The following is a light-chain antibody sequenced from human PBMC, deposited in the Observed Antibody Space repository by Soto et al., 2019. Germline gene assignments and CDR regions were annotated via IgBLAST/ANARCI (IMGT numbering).Light chain of an antibody. CDR1: QSVSSN. CDR2: DAS. Sequence: EIFLTQSPATLSVSPGERATLSCRASQSVSSNLAWYQQKPGQAPRLLIYDASTRATDIPARFSGSGSGTEFTLTISSLQSEDFAVYYCQQYTNWRTFGQGTKVDI. J-gene: IGKJ1*01. CDR3: QQYTNWRT. V-gene: IGKV3-15*01.